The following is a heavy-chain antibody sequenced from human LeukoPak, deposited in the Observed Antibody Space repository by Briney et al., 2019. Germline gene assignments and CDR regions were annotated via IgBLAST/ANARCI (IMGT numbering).Heavy chain of an antibody. J-gene: IGHJ4*02. D-gene: IGHD1-26*01. CDR2: ISGSGGST. CDR1: GFIFSSYW. Sequence: GGSLRLSCAASGFIFSSYWMYWVRQAPGKGLEWVSTISGSGGSTYYADSVKGRFTISRDNSKNTLFLQMNSLRAEDTAVYYCAKDFSELDYWGQGTLVTVSS. V-gene: IGHV3-23*01. CDR3: AKDFSELDY.